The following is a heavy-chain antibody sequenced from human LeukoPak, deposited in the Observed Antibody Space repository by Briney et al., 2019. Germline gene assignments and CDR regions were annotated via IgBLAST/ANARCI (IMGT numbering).Heavy chain of an antibody. CDR2: ISGSGNTI. J-gene: IGHJ4*02. D-gene: IGHD3-3*01. CDR3: ARPQFFD. Sequence: GGSLRLSCVVSGFTFSSYEMNWVRQAPGKGLEWVSYISGSGNTIYYADSAKGRFTISRDNAKNSLYLQMNSLRAEDTAVYYCARPQFFDWGQGTLVTVSS. V-gene: IGHV3-48*03. CDR1: GFTFSSYE.